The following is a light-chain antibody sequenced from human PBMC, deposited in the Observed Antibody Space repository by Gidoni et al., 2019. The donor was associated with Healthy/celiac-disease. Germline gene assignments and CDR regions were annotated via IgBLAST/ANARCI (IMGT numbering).Light chain of an antibody. CDR2: AVS. CDR1: SSDVGGYNY. Sequence: QSALTQPASVSGSPGQSITISCTATSSDVGGYNYVSWYQPHPGKAPKLIIYAVSNRPSGVSNRFSGSKSGNTASLTISGLQAEDEADYYCSSYTSSSTLGVFGGGTKLTVL. J-gene: IGLJ2*01. CDR3: SSYTSSSTLGV. V-gene: IGLV2-14*03.